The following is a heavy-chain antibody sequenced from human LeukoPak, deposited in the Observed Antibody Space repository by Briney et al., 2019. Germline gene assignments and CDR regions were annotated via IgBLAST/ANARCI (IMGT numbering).Heavy chain of an antibody. Sequence: ASVTVSCKASGYTFTGYYIHWVRQAPGQGLEWMGWINPNSGVTNYEQKFQGRVTMARVTSISTAYMELSSLRSDDTAVYYCARGAHASGWYGDFDYWGQGTLVTVSP. D-gene: IGHD6-19*01. CDR3: ARGAHASGWYGDFDY. V-gene: IGHV1-2*02. CDR2: INPNSGVT. J-gene: IGHJ4*02. CDR1: GYTFTGYY.